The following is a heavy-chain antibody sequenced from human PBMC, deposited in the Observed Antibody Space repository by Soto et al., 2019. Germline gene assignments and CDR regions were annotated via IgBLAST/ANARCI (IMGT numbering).Heavy chain of an antibody. Sequence: GGSLRLSCAASGFTFSSYAMSWVRQAPGKGLEWVSAISGSGGSTYYADSVKGRFTISRDNSKNTLYLQMNSLRAEDTAVYYCAKETRAGVRGLRMPYFDYWGQGTLVTVSS. CDR1: GFTFSSYA. CDR3: AKETRAGVRGLRMPYFDY. D-gene: IGHD2-2*01. J-gene: IGHJ4*02. CDR2: ISGSGGST. V-gene: IGHV3-23*01.